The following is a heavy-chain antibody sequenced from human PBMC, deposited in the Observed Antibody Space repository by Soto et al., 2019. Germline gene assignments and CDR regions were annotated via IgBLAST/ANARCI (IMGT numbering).Heavy chain of an antibody. V-gene: IGHV3-23*01. CDR3: AKAKRDSSSSQLYYLDY. CDR2: ISGSGGST. Sequence: GGSLRLSSAASGFTFSSWAMSWVRQAPGKGLEWVSAISGSGGSTYYADSVKGRFTISRDNSKNTLYLQMNSLRAEDTAVYYCAKAKRDSSSSQLYYLDYWGQGTLVTVSS. D-gene: IGHD6-6*01. J-gene: IGHJ4*02. CDR1: GFTFSSWA.